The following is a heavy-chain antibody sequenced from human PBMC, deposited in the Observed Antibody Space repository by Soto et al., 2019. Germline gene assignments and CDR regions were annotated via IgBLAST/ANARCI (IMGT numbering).Heavy chain of an antibody. CDR3: ARGQGGSYVFYYYYGMDV. CDR2: INPNSGGT. Sequence: ASVKVSCKASGYTFTGYYMHWVRQAPGQGLEWMGWINPNSGGTNYAQKFQGWVTMTRDTSISTAYMELSRLRSDDTAVYYCARGQGGSYVFYYYYGMDVWGQGTTVTVSS. CDR1: GYTFTGYY. D-gene: IGHD1-26*01. V-gene: IGHV1-2*04. J-gene: IGHJ6*02.